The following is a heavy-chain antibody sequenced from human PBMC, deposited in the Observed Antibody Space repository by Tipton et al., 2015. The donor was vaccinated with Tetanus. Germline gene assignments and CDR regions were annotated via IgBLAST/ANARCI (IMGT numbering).Heavy chain of an antibody. Sequence: SLRLSCATYGLFFKNAWMNWVRQAPGKELEWVGRIKNKADGGTTDYSARVKDRFSISGDDSKDTLFLQMNSLKTEDTAVYYCTTSGIVGFGYRVDYWGRGTLVVVSS. J-gene: IGHJ4*02. CDR1: GLFFKNAW. CDR2: IKNKADGGTT. V-gene: IGHV3-15*07. CDR3: TTSGIVGFGYRVDY. D-gene: IGHD1-26*01.